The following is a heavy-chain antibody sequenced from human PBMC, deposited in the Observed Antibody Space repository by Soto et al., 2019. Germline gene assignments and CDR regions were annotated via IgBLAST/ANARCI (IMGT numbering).Heavy chain of an antibody. D-gene: IGHD4-17*01. V-gene: IGHV3-7*01. CDR1: GFTFSSYW. CDR2: IKQDGSEK. CDR3: ASPTVTSYIYYYYMDV. J-gene: IGHJ6*03. Sequence: GGSLRLSCAASGFTFSSYWMSWVRQAPGKGLEWVANIKQDGSEKYYVDSVKGRFTISRDNAKNSLYLQMNSLRAEDTAVYYCASPTVTSYIYYYYMDVWGKGTTVTVSS.